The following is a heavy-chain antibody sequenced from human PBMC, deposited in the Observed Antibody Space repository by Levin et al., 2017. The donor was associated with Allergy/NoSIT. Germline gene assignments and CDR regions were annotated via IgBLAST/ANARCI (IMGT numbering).Heavy chain of an antibody. J-gene: IGHJ3*02. D-gene: IGHD3-10*01. CDR2: ISAGGDP. Sequence: AGGSLRLSCAASGFSFSAYGMTWVRQTPGRGLEWVSTISAGGDPYYADSVKGRFTISRDNDENTLFLQMDSLRVEDTAIYSCMKDYYGSGSDIWGQGTMVTVSS. V-gene: IGHV3-23*01. CDR3: MKDYYGSGSDI. CDR1: GFSFSAYG.